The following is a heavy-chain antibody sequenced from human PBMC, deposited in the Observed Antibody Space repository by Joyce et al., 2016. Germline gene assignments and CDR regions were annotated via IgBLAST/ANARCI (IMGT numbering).Heavy chain of an antibody. J-gene: IGHJ4*02. CDR1: GGSFYAYY. V-gene: IGHV4-34*01. CDR3: ARGRARIVARSFDY. CDR2: INISGTN. Sequence: QVQLQQWGAGLLKPSETLSLTCAVYGGSFYAYYWTWVRQSPGKGLEWIGEINISGTNNDNPSRESRVALSVDTSKKQFSLNVTSVTAADTALYYCARGRARIVARSFDYWGQGTLITVSS. D-gene: IGHD3-16*02.